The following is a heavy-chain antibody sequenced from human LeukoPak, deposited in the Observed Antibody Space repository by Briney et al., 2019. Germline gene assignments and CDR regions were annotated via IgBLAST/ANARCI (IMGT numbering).Heavy chain of an antibody. J-gene: IGHJ4*02. Sequence: GGSLRLSCAASGFTFSSYGMHWVRQAPGKGLEWVANIKQDGSEKYYVNSVKGRFTISRDNAKNSLYLQMSSLRAEDTAIYFCAREDDWNYEEYWGQGTLVTVSS. V-gene: IGHV3-7*01. D-gene: IGHD1-7*01. CDR1: GFTFSSYG. CDR2: IKQDGSEK. CDR3: AREDDWNYEEY.